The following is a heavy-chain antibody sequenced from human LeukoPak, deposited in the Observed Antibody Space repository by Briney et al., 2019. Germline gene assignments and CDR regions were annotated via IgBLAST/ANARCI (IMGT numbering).Heavy chain of an antibody. CDR1: GFTFSSYG. V-gene: IGHV3-23*01. D-gene: IGHD2-15*01. CDR3: AKTLGYCSGGSCYSGVIDY. CDR2: ISGSGDST. Sequence: GGSLRLSCAASGFTFSSYGMSWVRQAPGKGLEWVSGISGSGDSTYYADSMKGRFTISRDNSKNTLYLQMNSLRAEDTAVYCCAKTLGYCSGGSCYSGVIDYWGQGTLVTVSS. J-gene: IGHJ4*02.